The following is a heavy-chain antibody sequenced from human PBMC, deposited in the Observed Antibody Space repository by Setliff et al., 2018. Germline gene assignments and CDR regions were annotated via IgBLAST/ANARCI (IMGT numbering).Heavy chain of an antibody. CDR1: GGSFRANY. Sequence: SETLSLTCAVSGGSFRANYWSWIRQPPGKGLEWIGEINPGGSTYYNPSLESRVTMSVDTSKSQFSLNLYSVTAADTAVYYCARTSTGRYFDLWGRGTLVTVSS. V-gene: IGHV4-34*01. CDR2: INPGGST. D-gene: IGHD2-2*01. J-gene: IGHJ2*01. CDR3: ARTSTGRYFDL.